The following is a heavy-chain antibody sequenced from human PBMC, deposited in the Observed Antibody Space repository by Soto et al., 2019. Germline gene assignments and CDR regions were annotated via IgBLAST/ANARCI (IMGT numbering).Heavy chain of an antibody. V-gene: IGHV4-30-4*01. D-gene: IGHD1-26*01. J-gene: IGHJ5*02. Sequence: QVQLQESGPGLVKPSQTLSLTCTVSGGSISSGDYYWSWIRQPPGKGLEWIGYIYYSGSTYYNPSLKSRVTISVDTSKNQFSLKLSSVTAADTAVYYCARGPGVGATTTEDWFDPWGQGTLVTVSS. CDR3: ARGPGVGATTTEDWFDP. CDR1: GGSISSGDYY. CDR2: IYYSGST.